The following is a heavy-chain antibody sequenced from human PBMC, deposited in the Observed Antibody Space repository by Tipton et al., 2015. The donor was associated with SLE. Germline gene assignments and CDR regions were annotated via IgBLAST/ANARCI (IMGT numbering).Heavy chain of an antibody. V-gene: IGHV4-59*01. CDR1: SGSISSYY. Sequence: TLSLTCTVFSGSISSYYLTWILQPPGKGLEWIGYIYYTGSTHYSPSLKSRVTISVDTSKNEFSLNLTSVTAADTAVYYCAREINEGVPDAFDIWGQGTMVTVSS. J-gene: IGHJ3*02. CDR2: IYYTGST. D-gene: IGHD1-1*01. CDR3: AREINEGVPDAFDI.